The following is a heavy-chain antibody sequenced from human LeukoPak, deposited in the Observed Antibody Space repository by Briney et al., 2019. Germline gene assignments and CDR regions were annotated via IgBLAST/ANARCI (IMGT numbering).Heavy chain of an antibody. CDR1: GFTFSSYA. Sequence: PGGSLRLSCAASGFTFSSYAMGWVRQAPGKGLEWVSAISGSASNTYYADSVKGRFTIFRDNSRNTLYLQMNSLRAEDTAVYYCANVEWPLDYWGQGTLVTVSS. D-gene: IGHD1-26*01. J-gene: IGHJ4*02. CDR3: ANVEWPLDY. V-gene: IGHV3-23*01. CDR2: ISGSASNT.